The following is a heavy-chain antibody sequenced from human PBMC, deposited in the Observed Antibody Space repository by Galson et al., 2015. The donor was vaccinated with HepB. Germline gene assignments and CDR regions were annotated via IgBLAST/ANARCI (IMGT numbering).Heavy chain of an antibody. D-gene: IGHD5-24*01. J-gene: IGHJ4*02. CDR1: GFTFSSYA. V-gene: IGHV3-30*04. CDR3: ARESFGMATTLFDY. CDR2: ISYDGSNK. Sequence: SLRLSCAASGFTFSSYAMHWVRQAPGKGLEWVAVISYDGSNKYYADSVKGRFTISRDNSKNTLYLQMNSLRAEDTAVYYCARESFGMATTLFDYWGQGTLVTVSS.